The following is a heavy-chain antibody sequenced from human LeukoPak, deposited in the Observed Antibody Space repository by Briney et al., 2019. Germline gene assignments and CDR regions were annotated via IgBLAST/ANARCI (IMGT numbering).Heavy chain of an antibody. J-gene: IGHJ6*03. Sequence: GGSLRLSCAASGFTFSSYAMHWVRQAPGKGLEWVAVISYDGSNKYYADSVKGRFTISRDNSKNTLYLQMNSLRAEDTAVYFCVRVRDSSSHMDVWGKGTTVTVSS. CDR1: GFTFSSYA. CDR3: VRVRDSSSHMDV. D-gene: IGHD6-6*01. CDR2: ISYDGSNK. V-gene: IGHV3-30-3*01.